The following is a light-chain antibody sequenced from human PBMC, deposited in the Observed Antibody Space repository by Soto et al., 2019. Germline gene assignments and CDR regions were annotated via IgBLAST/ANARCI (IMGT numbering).Light chain of an antibody. V-gene: IGKV1-5*03. CDR2: KAS. CDR3: QQYISYPWT. CDR1: QSISSW. Sequence: DTQMTQSPSTLSASVGDRVSIICRASQSISSWLAWYQQKPGKAPKLLIYKASSLESGVPSRFRGSGSGTEFTLTISSLQPDDFATYYCQQYISYPWTFGQGTKVEIK. J-gene: IGKJ1*01.